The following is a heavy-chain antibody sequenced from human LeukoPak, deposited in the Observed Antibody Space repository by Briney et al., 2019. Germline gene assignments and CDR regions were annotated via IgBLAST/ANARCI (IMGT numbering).Heavy chain of an antibody. V-gene: IGHV4-39*01. J-gene: IGHJ4*02. Sequence: SETLSLTCTVSGGSISSSSYYWGWIRQPPGEGLEWIGSSYYSGRTYYNPPLKGRVTISVDTSKNQFSLKLSSVPAADTAVYYCARHRGGNSRWYFDYWGQGTLVTVSS. CDR2: SYYSGRT. CDR1: GGSISSSSYY. D-gene: IGHD4-23*01. CDR3: ARHRGGNSRWYFDY.